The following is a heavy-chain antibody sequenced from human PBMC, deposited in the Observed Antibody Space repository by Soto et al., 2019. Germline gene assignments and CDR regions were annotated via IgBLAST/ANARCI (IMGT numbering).Heavy chain of an antibody. D-gene: IGHD3-10*01. CDR3: ARDLDGSGSYYTDY. V-gene: IGHV1-18*01. CDR2: NSPYKGNT. CDR1: GYTFTGYG. Sequence: QVQLVQSGAEVKKPGASVKVSCKASGYTFTGYGFSWVRQAPGQGLEWMGWNSPYKGNTKYAQKFQDRVTISTDTFPSTAYMELRSLRYEDTAVYYCARDLDGSGSYYTDYWGQGTLVTVST. J-gene: IGHJ4*02.